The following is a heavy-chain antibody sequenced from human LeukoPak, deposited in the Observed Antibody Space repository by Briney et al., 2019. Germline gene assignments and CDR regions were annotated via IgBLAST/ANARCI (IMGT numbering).Heavy chain of an antibody. Sequence: ASVKVSCKTSGYTFTSYGISWVRQAPGQGLEWMAWINPSNGNTKDARNLQGRVTMTTDASTNTAYMELRNLRSSDTAVYYCATGGTYSSFDHWGQGTLVTVSS. D-gene: IGHD4-11*01. CDR2: INPSNGNT. CDR3: ATGGTYSSFDH. J-gene: IGHJ4*02. CDR1: GYTFTSYG. V-gene: IGHV1-18*01.